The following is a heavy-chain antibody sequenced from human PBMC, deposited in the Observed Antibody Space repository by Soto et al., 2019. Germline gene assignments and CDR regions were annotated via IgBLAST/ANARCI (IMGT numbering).Heavy chain of an antibody. V-gene: IGHV3-33*01. Sequence: QVQLVESGGGVVQPGKALRLSCAASGFTFSTYGMHWVRKAPGKGLEWVAMIWQDGRNDYYGDSVKGRFSVSRDNSKNTLSIPMSGLRAEDTALYYCARGRYSKSLGLYIDVWGQGTLVTVSS. CDR2: IWQDGRND. CDR3: ARGRYSKSLGLYIDV. J-gene: IGHJ4*02. CDR1: GFTFSTYG. D-gene: IGHD1-26*01.